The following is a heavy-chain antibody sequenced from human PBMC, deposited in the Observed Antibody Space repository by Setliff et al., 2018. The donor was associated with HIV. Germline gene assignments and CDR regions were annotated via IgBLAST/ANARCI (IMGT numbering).Heavy chain of an antibody. CDR3: ARDPQDIVGVSLDY. D-gene: IGHD1-26*01. V-gene: IGHV3-7*03. CDR1: GFTFSSNW. CDR2: IKQDGSEK. Sequence: PGGSLRLSCVASGFTFSSNWLSWVRQAPGKGLEWVANIKQDGSEKYYVDSVKGRFTISRDNAKNSLYLQVNNLRAEDTAVYYCARDPQDIVGVSLDYWGQGSLVTVSS. J-gene: IGHJ4*02.